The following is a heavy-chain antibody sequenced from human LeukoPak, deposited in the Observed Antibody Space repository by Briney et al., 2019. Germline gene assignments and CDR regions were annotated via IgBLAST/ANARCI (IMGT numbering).Heavy chain of an antibody. CDR3: AKEGHYYYGSGNRQYYFDY. D-gene: IGHD3-10*01. Sequence: GGSLRLSCAASGFTFSSYAMHWVRQAPGKGLEWVAVISYDGSNKYYADSVKGRFTISRDNAKNSLYLQMNSLRAEDTALYYCAKEGHYYYGSGNRQYYFDYWGQGTLVTVSS. CDR2: ISYDGSNK. CDR1: GFTFSSYA. V-gene: IGHV3-30*04. J-gene: IGHJ4*02.